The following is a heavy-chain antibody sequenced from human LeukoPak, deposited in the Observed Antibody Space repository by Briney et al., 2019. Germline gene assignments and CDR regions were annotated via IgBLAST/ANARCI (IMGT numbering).Heavy chain of an antibody. CDR2: IYYSGST. CDR1: GGSISSYY. J-gene: IGHJ4*02. Sequence: PSETLSLTCTVSGGSISSYYWSWIRQPPGKGLEWIGYIYYSGSTNYNPSLKSRVTISVDTSKNQSSLKLSSVTAADTAVYYCAREGGGYFDYWGQGTLVTVSS. V-gene: IGHV4-59*01. D-gene: IGHD3-16*01. CDR3: AREGGGYFDY.